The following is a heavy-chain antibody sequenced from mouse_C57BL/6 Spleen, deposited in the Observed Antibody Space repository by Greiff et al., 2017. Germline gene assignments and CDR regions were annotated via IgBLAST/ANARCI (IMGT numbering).Heavy chain of an antibody. CDR2: IDPSDSET. J-gene: IGHJ4*01. D-gene: IGHD6-1*01. CDR3: AMYNGYTMVY. CDR1: GYTFTSYW. Sequence: QVQLQQPGAELVRPGSSVKLSCKASGYTFTSYWMHWVKQRPIQGLEWIGNIDPSDSETHYNQKFKDKATLTVDKSSSTAYMQLSSLTSEDSAVYYCAMYNGYTMVYCGQGASVTVSS. V-gene: IGHV1-52*01.